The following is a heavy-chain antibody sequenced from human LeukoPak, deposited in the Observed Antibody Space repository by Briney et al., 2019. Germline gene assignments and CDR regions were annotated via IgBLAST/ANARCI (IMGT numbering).Heavy chain of an antibody. J-gene: IGHJ4*02. CDR3: ARARYSSGWYLG. D-gene: IGHD6-19*01. Sequence: KPGGSLRLSCAASGFTFSSYSMNWVRQAPGKGLEWVSFISSSSSYIYYADSVKGRFTISRDNAKNSLYLQMNSLRAEDTAVYYCARARYSSGWYLGWGQGTLVTVSS. CDR2: ISSSSSYI. CDR1: GFTFSSYS. V-gene: IGHV3-21*01.